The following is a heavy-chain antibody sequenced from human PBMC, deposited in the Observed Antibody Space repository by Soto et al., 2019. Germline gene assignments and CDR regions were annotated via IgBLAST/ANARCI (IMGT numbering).Heavy chain of an antibody. Sequence: PGGSLRLSCAASGSTFSSYGMHWVRQAPGKGLEWVAVISYDGSNKYYADSVKGRFTISRDNSKNTLYLQMNSLRAEDTAVYYCAKVSVSSRFFDYWGQGTLVTVSP. CDR3: AKVSVSSRFFDY. J-gene: IGHJ4*02. CDR2: ISYDGSNK. V-gene: IGHV3-30*18. CDR1: GSTFSSYG.